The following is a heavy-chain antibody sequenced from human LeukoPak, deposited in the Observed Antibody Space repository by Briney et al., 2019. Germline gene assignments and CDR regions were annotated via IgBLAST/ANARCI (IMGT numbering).Heavy chain of an antibody. CDR1: GYSISSGYY. Sequence: PSETLSLTCAVSGYSISSGYYWGWIRQPPGKGLEWIGSIYHSGSTYYNPSLKSRVTISVDTSTNQFSLKLSSVTAADTAVYYCAKGDDVEMYTSRWYAFYYWGQGILVTVSS. CDR3: AKGDDVEMYTSRWYAFYY. J-gene: IGHJ4*02. CDR2: IYHSGST. D-gene: IGHD6-13*01. V-gene: IGHV4-38-2*01.